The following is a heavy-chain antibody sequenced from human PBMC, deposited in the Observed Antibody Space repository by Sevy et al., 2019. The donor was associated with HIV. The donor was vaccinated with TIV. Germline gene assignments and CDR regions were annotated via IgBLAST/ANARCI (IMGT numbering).Heavy chain of an antibody. V-gene: IGHV3-7*01. D-gene: IGHD6-13*01. J-gene: IGHJ4*02. Sequence: GGSLRLSCAASGFTFSIYWMTWVRQAPGKGLEWVANIKPDGSKKYYVDSVKGRFTISRDNAANSLYLQMNSLRAEDTAVYYCARAIALADSYWGQGTHVTVSS. CDR2: IKPDGSKK. CDR3: ARAIALADSY. CDR1: GFTFSIYW.